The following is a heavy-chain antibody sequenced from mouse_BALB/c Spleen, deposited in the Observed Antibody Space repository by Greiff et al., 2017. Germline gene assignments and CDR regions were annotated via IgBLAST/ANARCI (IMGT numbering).Heavy chain of an antibody. CDR3: ARDDGYYLFFDY. Sequence: VHVKQSGAELVKPGASVKLSCTASGFNIKDTYMHWVKQRPEQGLEWIGRIDPANGNTKYDPKFQGKATITADTSSNTAYLQLSSLTSEDTAVYYCARDDGYYLFFDYWGQGTTLTVSS. V-gene: IGHV14-3*02. CDR2: IDPANGNT. J-gene: IGHJ2*01. D-gene: IGHD2-3*01. CDR1: GFNIKDTY.